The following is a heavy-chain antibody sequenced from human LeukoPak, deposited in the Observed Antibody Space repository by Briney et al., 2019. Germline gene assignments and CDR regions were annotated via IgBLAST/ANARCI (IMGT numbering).Heavy chain of an antibody. Sequence: ASEKVSCKASGYTFTDNYMHWVRHAPGQGLEWMGWINPNSGDTKYAQKFQGRVTMTRDTAISTAFMELSRLTPDDTAVYYCARAIRGVIDWFDSWGQGTLVTVSS. CDR3: ARAIRGVIDWFDS. CDR1: GYTFTDNY. CDR2: INPNSGDT. V-gene: IGHV1-2*02. D-gene: IGHD3-10*01. J-gene: IGHJ5*01.